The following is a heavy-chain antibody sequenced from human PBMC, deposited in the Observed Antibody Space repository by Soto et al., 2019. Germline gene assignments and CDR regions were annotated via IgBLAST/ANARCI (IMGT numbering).Heavy chain of an antibody. CDR2: IYWDNDK. CDR1: GFSLSTNGAG. Sequence: HITLKESGPTLVKPTQTLTLTCSFSGFSLSTNGAGVGWIRPSPGKALEWLAIIYWDNDKRYSPSLKSRVTITKDTSKNQVVLIVTNMDPVDTGTYYCARSLWFGELHWGQGALVTVSS. V-gene: IGHV2-5*02. J-gene: IGHJ4*02. D-gene: IGHD3-10*01. CDR3: ARSLWFGELH.